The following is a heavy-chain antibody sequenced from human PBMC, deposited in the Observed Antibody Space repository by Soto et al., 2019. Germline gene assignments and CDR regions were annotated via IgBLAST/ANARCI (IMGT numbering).Heavy chain of an antibody. V-gene: IGHV3-73*01. D-gene: IGHD3-10*01. CDR1: GFTFSGSA. CDR2: IRSKANSYAT. J-gene: IGHJ6*02. CDR3: TSSQLWFGEARHGMDV. Sequence: GGSLRLSCAASGFTFSGSAMHWVRQASGKGLEWVGRIRSKANSYATAYAASVKGRFTISRDDSKNTAYLQMSSLKTEDTAVYYCTSSQLWFGEARHGMDVWGQGTTVTVSS.